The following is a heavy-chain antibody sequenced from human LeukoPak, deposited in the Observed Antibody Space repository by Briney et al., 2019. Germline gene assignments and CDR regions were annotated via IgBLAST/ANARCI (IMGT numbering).Heavy chain of an antibody. Sequence: PSGTLSLTCAVSGGSIKSNNWWSWVRQPPGKGLEWIGEIYHSGSTNYNPSLESRVTVSVDKSKNQFSLDLSSVTAADTARYYCARDQGGGSHRHAFDIWGQGTMVTVSS. V-gene: IGHV4-4*02. CDR1: GGSIKSNNW. CDR2: IYHSGST. CDR3: ARDQGGGSHRHAFDI. J-gene: IGHJ3*02. D-gene: IGHD3-16*01.